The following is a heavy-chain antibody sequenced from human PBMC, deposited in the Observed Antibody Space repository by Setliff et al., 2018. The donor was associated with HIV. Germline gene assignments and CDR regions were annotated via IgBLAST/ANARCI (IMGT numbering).Heavy chain of an antibody. J-gene: IGHJ4*02. V-gene: IGHV4-61*05. CDR2: IYNSAST. Sequence: PSETLSLTCTVPGGSINRSNYYWGWIRQPPGKGLEWIGYIYNSASTSYNPSLKSRVTISVDTSKNQFSLKLSSVTAADTAVYYCARHSPSDYWGQGTLVTVSS. CDR3: ARHSPSDY. CDR1: GGSINRSNYY.